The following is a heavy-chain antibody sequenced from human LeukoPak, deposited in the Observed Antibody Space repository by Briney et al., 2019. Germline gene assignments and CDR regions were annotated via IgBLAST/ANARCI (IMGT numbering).Heavy chain of an antibody. CDR3: ARDRYCTNGVCYQYY. CDR1: GYTFTDYY. Sequence: ASVKVSCKVSGYTFTDYYMHWVQQAPGKGLEWMGLVDPEDGETIYAEKFQGRVTITADTSTDTAYMELSSLRSEDTAVYYCARDRYCTNGVCYQYYWGQGTLVTVSS. CDR2: VDPEDGET. V-gene: IGHV1-69-2*01. D-gene: IGHD2-8*01. J-gene: IGHJ4*02.